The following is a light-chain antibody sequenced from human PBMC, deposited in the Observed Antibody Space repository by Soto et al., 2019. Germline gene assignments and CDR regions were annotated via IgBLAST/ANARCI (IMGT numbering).Light chain of an antibody. Sequence: EIVMTQSPATLSVSPGERATLSCRASQSVSSNLAWYQQKPGQAPRLLIYGASTRATGLPAKFSGSGSRTEFTLTISSLQSEDFAVYYCQQDNNWPPYTFGQGTKLEIK. V-gene: IGKV3-15*01. CDR2: GAS. J-gene: IGKJ2*01. CDR3: QQDNNWPPYT. CDR1: QSVSSN.